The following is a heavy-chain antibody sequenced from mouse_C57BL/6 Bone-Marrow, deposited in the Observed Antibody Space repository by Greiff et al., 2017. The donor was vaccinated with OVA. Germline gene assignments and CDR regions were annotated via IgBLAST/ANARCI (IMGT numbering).Heavy chain of an antibody. CDR1: EYDFPSYD. CDR3: GGGDEWTWDFDV. D-gene: IGHD1-3*01. V-gene: IGHV5-2*01. CDR2: INSDGGST. J-gene: IGHJ1*03. Sequence: EVQVVESGGGLVQPGESLKLSCESTEYDFPSYDMSWVRKTPEKRLELVAAINSDGGSTYYPDTMERRFTISKDNTTNTLYLQRSSLRSEDTALYYCGGGDEWTWDFDVWGTGTTVTVSS.